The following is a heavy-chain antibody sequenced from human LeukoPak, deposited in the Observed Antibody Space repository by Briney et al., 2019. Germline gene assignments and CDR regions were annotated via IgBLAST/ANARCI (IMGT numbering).Heavy chain of an antibody. V-gene: IGHV3-23*01. Sequence: GGSLRLSCAASGFTFSSYAMSGVRQAPGKGLEWVSAISGRGGSTYYADSVKGRFTISRDNSKNTLYLQMNSLRAEDTAVYYCARAIRYCSGGSCSRGIDYWGQGTLVTVSS. CDR1: GFTFSSYA. CDR2: ISGRGGST. D-gene: IGHD2-15*01. CDR3: ARAIRYCSGGSCSRGIDY. J-gene: IGHJ4*02.